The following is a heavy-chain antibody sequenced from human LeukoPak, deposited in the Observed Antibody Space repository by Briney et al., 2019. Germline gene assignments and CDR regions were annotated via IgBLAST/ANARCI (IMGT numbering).Heavy chain of an antibody. Sequence: KSSETLSLTCAVSGVPISSSNWWSWVRQPPGKGLEWIGRIFHSGTTDYKTSLKGRVTTSVDKSKNQFSLKLTSVTAADTAVYYCARDLEWEQHNAFDIWGQGTMVTVSS. J-gene: IGHJ3*02. CDR2: IFHSGTT. CDR1: GVPISSSNW. D-gene: IGHD1-26*01. CDR3: ARDLEWEQHNAFDI. V-gene: IGHV4-4*02.